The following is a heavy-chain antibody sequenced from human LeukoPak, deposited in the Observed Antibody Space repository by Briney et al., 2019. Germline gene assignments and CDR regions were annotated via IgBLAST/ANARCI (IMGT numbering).Heavy chain of an antibody. J-gene: IGHJ4*02. CDR3: ARIPYSSSWYYFDY. V-gene: IGHV4-34*01. D-gene: IGHD6-13*01. Sequence: PSETLSLTCAVYGGSFSGYCWSWIRQPPGKGLEWIGEINHSGSTNYNPSLKSRVTISVDTSKNQFSLKLSSVTAADTAVYYCARIPYSSSWYYFDYWGQGTLVTVSS. CDR1: GGSFSGYC. CDR2: INHSGST.